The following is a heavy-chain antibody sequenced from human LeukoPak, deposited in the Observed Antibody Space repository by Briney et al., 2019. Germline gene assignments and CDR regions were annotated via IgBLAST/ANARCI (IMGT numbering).Heavy chain of an antibody. CDR2: IKKDGSEK. CDR3: ARVWDFWSGYYPRYFDY. D-gene: IGHD3-3*01. Sequence: PGGSLRLSCEACGFTFSSYCMSWVRQAPGKGLEWVANIKKDGSEKNYVDSVKGRFTISRDNSKNTLYLQMNSLRAEDTAVHYCARVWDFWSGYYPRYFDYWGQGTLVTVSS. CDR1: GFTFSSYC. V-gene: IGHV3-7*03. J-gene: IGHJ4*02.